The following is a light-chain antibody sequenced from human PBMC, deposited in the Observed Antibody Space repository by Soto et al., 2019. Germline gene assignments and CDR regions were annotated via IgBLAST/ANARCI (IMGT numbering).Light chain of an antibody. CDR2: GAS. CDR1: QSVSSD. V-gene: IGKV3-15*01. CDR3: QQHSNWAWT. J-gene: IGKJ1*01. Sequence: EVVLAQTPATRSVSPGERATLSCRASQSVSSDLAWYQQKPGQAPRLLIYGASTRATGIPARFSGSGSGTEFAPAIGSLQSEGSAVYTCQQHSNWAWTSGQGTKVDI.